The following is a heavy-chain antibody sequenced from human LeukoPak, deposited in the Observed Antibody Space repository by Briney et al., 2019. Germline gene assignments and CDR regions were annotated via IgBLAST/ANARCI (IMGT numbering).Heavy chain of an antibody. CDR2: AWYDGNRT. CDR3: AKGLGAGSVLARPLHY. Sequence: PGGSLRLSCTASGFTFSSYGLHWVRQAPGKGLEWVAVAWYDGNRTDYPDSVRGRFTISRDNFKNTVDLQMISVTAEDTAMYFCAKGLGAGSVLARPLHYWGQGTLVTVSS. D-gene: IGHD3-10*01. V-gene: IGHV3-33*03. CDR1: GFTFSSYG. J-gene: IGHJ4*02.